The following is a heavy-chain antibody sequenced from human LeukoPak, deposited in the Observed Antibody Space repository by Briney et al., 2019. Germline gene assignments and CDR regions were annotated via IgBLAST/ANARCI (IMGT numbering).Heavy chain of an antibody. D-gene: IGHD3-22*01. CDR3: ARFRVSSGYYYFDY. CDR1: GGSIRSGSYY. Sequence: SETLSLTCTVSGGSIRSGSYYWSWIRQPPGKGLEWIGYIYYSGSTNYNPSLKSRVTISVDTSKNQFSLKLSSVTAADTAVYYCARFRVSSGYYYFDYWGQGTLVTVSS. J-gene: IGHJ4*02. CDR2: IYYSGST. V-gene: IGHV4-61*01.